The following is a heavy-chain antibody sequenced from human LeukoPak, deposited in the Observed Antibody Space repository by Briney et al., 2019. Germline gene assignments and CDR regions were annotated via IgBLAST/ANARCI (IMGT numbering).Heavy chain of an antibody. J-gene: IGHJ4*02. D-gene: IGHD2-2*01. CDR2: IYYSGST. V-gene: IGHV4-59*01. CDR3: ARDIVVVPAAGKYYFDY. Sequence: SETLSLTCTVSGGSISSYYWSWIRQPPGKGLEWIGYIYYSGSTNYNPSLKSRVTISVDTSKNQFSLKLSSVTAADTAVYYCARDIVVVPAAGKYYFDYWGQGTLVTVSS. CDR1: GGSISSYY.